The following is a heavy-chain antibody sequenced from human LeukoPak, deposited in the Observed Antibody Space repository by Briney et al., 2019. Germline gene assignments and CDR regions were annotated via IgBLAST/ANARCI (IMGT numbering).Heavy chain of an antibody. CDR1: GFTLSSYW. V-gene: IGHV3-7*01. CDR2: INQDGSEK. CDR3: ARERFVGASFDY. Sequence: PGGSLRLSCAASGFTLSSYWMSWVRQAPGKGLEWVANINQDGSEKYYVDSVKGRFTISRDNAKNSLYLQMNSLRAEDTAVYYCARERFVGASFDYWGQGTLVTVSS. D-gene: IGHD1-26*01. J-gene: IGHJ4*02.